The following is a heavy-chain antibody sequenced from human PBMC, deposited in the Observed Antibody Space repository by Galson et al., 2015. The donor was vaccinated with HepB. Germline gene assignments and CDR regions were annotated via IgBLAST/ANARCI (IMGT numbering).Heavy chain of an antibody. CDR2: ISYDGSNK. V-gene: IGHV3-30-3*01. CDR1: GFTFSSYA. D-gene: IGHD6-13*01. Sequence: SLRLSCAASGFTFSSYAMHWVRQAPGKGLEWVAVISYDGSNKYYADSVKGRFTISRDNSKNTLYLQMNSLRAEDTAVYYCARDRSSSWYPNYWGQGTLVTVSS. CDR3: ARDRSSSWYPNY. J-gene: IGHJ4*02.